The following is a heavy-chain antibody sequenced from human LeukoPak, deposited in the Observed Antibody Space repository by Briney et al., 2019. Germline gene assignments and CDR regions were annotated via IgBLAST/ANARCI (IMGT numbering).Heavy chain of an antibody. CDR3: ARWGVSAAGYDY. J-gene: IGHJ4*02. CDR1: GYTFTSYY. D-gene: IGHD6-13*01. V-gene: IGHV1-46*01. Sequence: ASVKVSCKASGYTFTSYYMHWVRQAPGQGLEWMGIINPSGGSTSYAQKFQGRVTMTRDTSISTAYMELSRLRSDDTAVYYCARWGVSAAGYDYWGQGTLVTVSS. CDR2: INPSGGST.